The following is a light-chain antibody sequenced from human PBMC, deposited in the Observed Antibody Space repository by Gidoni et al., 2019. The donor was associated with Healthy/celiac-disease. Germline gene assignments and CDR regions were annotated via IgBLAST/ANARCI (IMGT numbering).Light chain of an antibody. CDR3: QQYNNWPPLT. CDR1: QSVSSN. CDR2: GAS. Sequence: IVMTQSPATLSVSPGERATLSCRASQSVSSNLAWYQQKPGQAPRLLIYGASTSATGIPARFSGSGSVTEFTLTISSLQSEDFAVYYCQQYNNWPPLTFGGGTKVEIK. V-gene: IGKV3-15*01. J-gene: IGKJ4*01.